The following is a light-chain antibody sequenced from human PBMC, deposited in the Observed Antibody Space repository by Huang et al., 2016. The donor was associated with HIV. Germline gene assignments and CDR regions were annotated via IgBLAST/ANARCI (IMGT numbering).Light chain of an antibody. V-gene: IGKV1-27*01. CDR3: QKCNSAPFT. CDR2: AAS. J-gene: IGKJ3*01. CDR1: QGISNY. Sequence: DIQMTQSPSSLSASVGDRVTITCRASQGISNYLAWYQQKPGKVPKLLIYAASTLQSGVPSRFSGSGSGTDFTRTISSLQPEDVATYYCQKCNSAPFTFGPGTKVDIK.